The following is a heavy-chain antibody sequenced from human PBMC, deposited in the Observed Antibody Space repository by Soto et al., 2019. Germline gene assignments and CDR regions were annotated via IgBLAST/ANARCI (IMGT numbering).Heavy chain of an antibody. CDR2: ISYDGSKT. Sequence: QVQLVESGGGVVQPGRSLRLSCAASAFTFRSYTMHWVRQAPGKGPEWVATISYDGSKTNYADSVRGRFTISRDNSKSTLFLQMDSLRPEDTAVYSCARDRDSSYFPTPYYFDSWGQGTLVTVSS. D-gene: IGHD2-15*01. J-gene: IGHJ4*02. CDR1: AFTFRSYT. CDR3: ARDRDSSYFPTPYYFDS. V-gene: IGHV3-30*04.